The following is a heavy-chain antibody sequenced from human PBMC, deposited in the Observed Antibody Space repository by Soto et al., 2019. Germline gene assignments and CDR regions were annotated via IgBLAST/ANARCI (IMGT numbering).Heavy chain of an antibody. J-gene: IGHJ6*02. Sequence: QVQLVQSGAEVKKPGSSVKVSCKASGGTFSSYAISWVRQAPGQGLEWRGGIIPIFGTANYAQKFEGRVTITADESTSTAYMELSSLRSEDTAVYSCAGGEGVYAVNPKDCMDGWGQGTTVTVSS. D-gene: IGHD4-17*01. CDR1: GGTFSSYA. CDR3: AGGEGVYAVNPKDCMDG. CDR2: IIPIFGTA. V-gene: IGHV1-69*01.